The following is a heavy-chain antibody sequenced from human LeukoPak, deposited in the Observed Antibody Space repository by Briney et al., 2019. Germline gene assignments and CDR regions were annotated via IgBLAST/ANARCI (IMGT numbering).Heavy chain of an antibody. CDR1: GFTFSSYW. V-gene: IGHV3-74*01. CDR3: ATANFHAFEI. CDR2: INGDGSST. D-gene: IGHD6-25*01. J-gene: IGHJ3*02. Sequence: GGSLRLSCAASGFTFSSYWMHWVRQAPGKGLVWVSRINGDGSSTTYADSVRGRFTISRDNAKNTLYLEMNSLRVDDTATYYCATANFHAFEIWGQGTMVTVS.